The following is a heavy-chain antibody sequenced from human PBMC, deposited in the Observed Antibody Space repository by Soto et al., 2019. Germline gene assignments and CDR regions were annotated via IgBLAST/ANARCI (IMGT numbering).Heavy chain of an antibody. Sequence: QVQLVQSGAEVKKPGASVKVSCKASGYIFTNYYIHWVLQAPGQGLEWMAIINPLPTSGSTNYAQKFQRRVTVTRDTSTGTVYLELSSLRSDDTAVYYCSRDLAAAAYWGQGTLVTVFS. CDR3: SRDLAAAAY. D-gene: IGHD6-13*01. V-gene: IGHV1-46*01. J-gene: IGHJ4*02. CDR1: GYIFTNYY. CDR2: INPLPTSGST.